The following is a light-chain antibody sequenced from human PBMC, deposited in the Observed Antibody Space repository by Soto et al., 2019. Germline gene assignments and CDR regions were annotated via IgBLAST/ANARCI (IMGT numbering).Light chain of an antibody. Sequence: QSVLTQSASVSGSPGHSITLSFTGTSSDVGGYNYVSWYQQHPGKAPKLMIYEVSNRPSGVSNRFSGSKSGNTASLTISGLQAEDEADYYCTSYTSRTTWVFGGVNKVTVX. J-gene: IGLJ3*02. CDR2: EVS. V-gene: IGLV2-14*01. CDR3: TSYTSRTTWV. CDR1: SSDVGGYNY.